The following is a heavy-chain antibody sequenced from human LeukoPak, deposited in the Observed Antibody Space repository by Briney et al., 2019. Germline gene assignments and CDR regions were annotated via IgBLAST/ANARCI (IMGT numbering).Heavy chain of an antibody. CDR2: IIPIFGTA. V-gene: IGHV1-69*05. D-gene: IGHD3-10*01. Sequence: SVKVSCKASGGTFSSYAISWVRQAPGQGLEWMGGIIPIFGTANYAQKFQGRVTITTDESTSTAYMELSSLRSEDTAVYYCARERPRGYNWFDPWGQGTLVTVSS. CDR3: ARERPRGYNWFDP. CDR1: GGTFSSYA. J-gene: IGHJ5*02.